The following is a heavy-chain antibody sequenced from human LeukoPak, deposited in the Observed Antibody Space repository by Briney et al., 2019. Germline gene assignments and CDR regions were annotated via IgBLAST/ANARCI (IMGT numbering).Heavy chain of an antibody. CDR3: VRADDHTYYFDF. Sequence: ASVKVSCKPSGYTFTSYHMHWVRHAPGQGLEWVAIIKSTGDTTVYAQEFQGRVTVTRDTSTSTVYMDLSSLSSEDTAVYYCVRADDHTYYFDFWGQGTLVTVSS. CDR2: IKSTGDTT. V-gene: IGHV1-46*01. J-gene: IGHJ4*02. CDR1: GYTFTSYH. D-gene: IGHD3-16*01.